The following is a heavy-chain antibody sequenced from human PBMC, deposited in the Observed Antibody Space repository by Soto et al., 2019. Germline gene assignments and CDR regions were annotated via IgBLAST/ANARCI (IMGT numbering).Heavy chain of an antibody. CDR2: TYYRSKWYN. V-gene: IGHV6-1*01. D-gene: IGHD6-19*01. Sequence: SQTHSLTCAISGDRVSSNSAAWNWIRQSPSRGLEWLGRTYYRSKWYNDYAVSVKSRITINPDTSKNQFSLQLNSVTPEDTAVYYCARGKGEAVAATGYYYYGMDVWGQGTTVTVSS. J-gene: IGHJ6*02. CDR1: GDRVSSNSAA. CDR3: ARGKGEAVAATGYYYYGMDV.